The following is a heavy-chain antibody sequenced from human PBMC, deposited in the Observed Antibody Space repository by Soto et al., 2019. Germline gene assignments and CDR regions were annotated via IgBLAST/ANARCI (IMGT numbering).Heavy chain of an antibody. D-gene: IGHD3-22*01. CDR1: GFTFSSYD. J-gene: IGHJ3*02. V-gene: IGHV3-13*05. CDR2: IGTAGDP. Sequence: HPGGSLRLSCAASGFTFSSYDMHWVRQATGKGLEWVSAIGTAGDPYYPGSVKGRFTISRENAKNSLYLQMNSLRAGDTAVYYCARGSRVQWLLGSDDAFDIWGQGTMVTVSS. CDR3: ARGSRVQWLLGSDDAFDI.